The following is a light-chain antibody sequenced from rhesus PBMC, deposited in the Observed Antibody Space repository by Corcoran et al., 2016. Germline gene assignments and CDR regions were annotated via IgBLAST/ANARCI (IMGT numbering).Light chain of an antibody. V-gene: IGLV2S7*01. CDR1: SSDVGGYTY. Sequence: QTAPTQPPSVSGSLGQSVTISCTGTSSDVGGYTYVSWYQQHPGKALKLMIYGVAKRPSGVSDRFSGSKSGNTASLTISGLQAEDEAAYYCCSFTTSDTYIFGPGTRLTVL. J-gene: IGLJ1*01. CDR2: GVA. CDR3: CSFTTSDTYI.